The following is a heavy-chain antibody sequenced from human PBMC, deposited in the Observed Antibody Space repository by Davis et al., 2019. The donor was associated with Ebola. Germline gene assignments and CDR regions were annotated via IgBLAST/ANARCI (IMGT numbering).Heavy chain of an antibody. CDR1: GYTFTGYD. CDR2: MNPNSGNT. Sequence: AASVKVSCKASGYTFTGYDINWVRQATGQGLEWMGWMNPNSGNTGYAQKFQGRVTITRDTSATTAYMELSSLRSEDTAVYYCARDCIRTGCYNYGMNVWGQGTTVTVSS. CDR3: ARDCIRTGCYNYGMNV. D-gene: IGHD2-2*02. J-gene: IGHJ6*02. V-gene: IGHV1-8*01.